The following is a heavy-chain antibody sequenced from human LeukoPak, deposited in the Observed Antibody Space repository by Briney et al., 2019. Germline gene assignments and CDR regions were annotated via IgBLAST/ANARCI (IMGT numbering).Heavy chain of an antibody. Sequence: ASVKVSCKASGYTFTSYAMHWVRQAPGQRLEWMGWINAGNGNTKYSQKFQGRVTITRDTSASTAYMELSSLRSEDTAVYYCARGVGIAAAGTGALDYWGQGTLVTVSS. V-gene: IGHV1-3*01. CDR3: ARGVGIAAAGTGALDY. D-gene: IGHD6-13*01. CDR1: GYTFTSYA. J-gene: IGHJ4*02. CDR2: INAGNGNT.